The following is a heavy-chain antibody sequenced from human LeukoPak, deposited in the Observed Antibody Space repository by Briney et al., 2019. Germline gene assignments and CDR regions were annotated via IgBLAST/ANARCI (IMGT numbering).Heavy chain of an antibody. CDR2: INPNSGGT. CDR3: ARSAVRGVKTDY. D-gene: IGHD3-10*01. CDR1: GYTFTGYY. Sequence: ASVKVSCKASGYTFTGYYMHWVRQAPGQGLEWMGWINPNSGGTNYAQKFQGRVTMTRDTSISTAYMELSRLRSDDTAAYYCARSAVRGVKTDYWGQGTLVTVSS. J-gene: IGHJ4*02. V-gene: IGHV1-2*02.